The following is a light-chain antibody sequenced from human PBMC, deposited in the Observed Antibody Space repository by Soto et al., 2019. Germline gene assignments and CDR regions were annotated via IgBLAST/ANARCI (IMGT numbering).Light chain of an antibody. CDR3: CLYIGATTYV. V-gene: IGLV2-23*01. CDR2: EGH. CDR1: SGFVGSFSL. Sequence: SALAQPASVSGSPGQSITISCTGTSGFVGSFSLVSWYQQHPGKAPKVMISEGHRRPSGVPDRFSGSTSVNSASLTISGLQADDDSDYYCCLYIGATTYVFGTGTKVTVL. J-gene: IGLJ1*01.